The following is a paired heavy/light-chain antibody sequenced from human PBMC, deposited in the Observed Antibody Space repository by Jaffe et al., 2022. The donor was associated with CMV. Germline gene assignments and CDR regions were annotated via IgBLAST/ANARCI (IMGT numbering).Light chain of an antibody. J-gene: IGKJ2*01. Sequence: EIVMTQSPATLSVSPGERATLSCRASQSVSGNLAWYQQKPGQAPRLLIYGASTRATDIPARFSGSGSGTEFTLTISSLQSEDFAIYYCQHYNNWPPLYIFGQGTKLEIK. CDR3: QHYNNWPPLYI. CDR1: QSVSGN. V-gene: IGKV3-15*01. CDR2: GAS.
Heavy chain of an antibody. V-gene: IGHV3-33*01. J-gene: IGHJ2*01. CDR2: IWHDGSKK. Sequence: QVQLVESGGGVVQPGRSLRLSCAASGFIFSNYGMHWVRQAPGKGLEWVALIWHDGSKKYYVDSVKGRFTISRDDSKNTLSLQINSLRAEDTAVYYCTRDISSWYFDLWGRGTLVTVSS. CDR1: GFIFSNYG. CDR3: TRDISSWYFDL. D-gene: IGHD1-20*01.